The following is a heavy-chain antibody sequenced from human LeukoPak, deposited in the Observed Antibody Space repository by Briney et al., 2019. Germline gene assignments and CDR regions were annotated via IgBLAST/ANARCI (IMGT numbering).Heavy chain of an antibody. CDR2: ISGSGGST. D-gene: IGHD6-6*01. V-gene: IGHV3-23*01. CDR3: AKDNSRHSSSSESDY. J-gene: IGHJ4*02. Sequence: PGGSLRLSCAASGFTFSSYAMSWVRQAPGKGLEWVSAISGSGGSTYYADSVKGRFTISRDNSKNTLYLQMNSLRAEDTAIYYCAKDNSRHSSSSESDYWGQGTLVTVSS. CDR1: GFTFSSYA.